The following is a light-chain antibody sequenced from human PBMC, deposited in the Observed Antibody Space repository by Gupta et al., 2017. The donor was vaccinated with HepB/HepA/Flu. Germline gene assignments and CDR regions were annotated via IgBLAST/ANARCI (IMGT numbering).Light chain of an antibody. CDR2: AAS. V-gene: IGKV1-17*01. CDR3: QQHNSTPCK. CDR1: QDIEHD. Sequence: IQMTHSPSSLPASVADRPTITCRASQDIEHDLDWYQQIPGRAPRRLIYAASSLQSGVPSRFSGSGSGAQFTLTISSLQPDDVATYYCQQHNSTPCKFGQGTKVEIK. J-gene: IGKJ1*01.